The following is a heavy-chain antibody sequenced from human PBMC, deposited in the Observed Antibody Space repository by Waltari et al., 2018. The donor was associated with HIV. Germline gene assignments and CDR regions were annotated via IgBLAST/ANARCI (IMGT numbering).Heavy chain of an antibody. CDR3: ARQPSAWDI. V-gene: IGHV4-39*01. CDR1: GCSLSSSSFF. CDR2: VYQPGNT. D-gene: IGHD1-26*01. Sequence: QLQESGPGLVKPSETLSITCPISGCSLSSSSFFWVWHRQAPGNGLEWIGSVYQPGNTFYNPSLKSRVSMFIDRATNQFSLRLTSVTAADTGIYYCARQPSAWDIWGQGMLVSVSS. J-gene: IGHJ4*02.